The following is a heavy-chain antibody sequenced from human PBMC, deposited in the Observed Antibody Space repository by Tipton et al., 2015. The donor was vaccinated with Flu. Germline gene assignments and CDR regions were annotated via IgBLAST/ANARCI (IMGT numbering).Heavy chain of an antibody. Sequence: GSLRLSCAASGFSFSTYAINWVRQAPGKGLEWVSGISGSGGSTFYADSVRGRFTISRDNSKNTLYLQMSRLRAEDTAVYYCAKGNSGWYNWFFDLWGRGTLVTVSS. J-gene: IGHJ2*01. V-gene: IGHV3-23*01. D-gene: IGHD6-19*01. CDR3: AKGNSGWYNWFFDL. CDR2: ISGSGGST. CDR1: GFSFSTYA.